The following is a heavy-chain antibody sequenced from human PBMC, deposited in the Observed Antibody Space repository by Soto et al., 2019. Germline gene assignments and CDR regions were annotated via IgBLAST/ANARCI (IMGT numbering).Heavy chain of an antibody. CDR3: ARTRRDGYNNYYYYYGMDV. J-gene: IGHJ6*02. V-gene: IGHV3-21*01. CDR1: GFTFSSYY. Sequence: EVQLVESGGGLVKPGGSLRLSCAASGFTFSSYYMNWVRQAPGKGLEWVSSIGSSSSYIYYADSVKGRFTISRDNAKNSLYLQMNSLRAEDTPVYYCARTRRDGYNNYYYYYGMDVWGQGTTVTVSS. D-gene: IGHD5-12*01. CDR2: IGSSSSYI.